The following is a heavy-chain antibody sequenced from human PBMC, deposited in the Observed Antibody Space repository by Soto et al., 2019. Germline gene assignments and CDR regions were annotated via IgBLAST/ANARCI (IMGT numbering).Heavy chain of an antibody. CDR1: GFTFSSYA. V-gene: IGHV3-23*01. D-gene: IGHD3-3*01. CDR3: ARFNQYYGFWSGYHY. Sequence: PGGSLRLSCAASGFTFSSYAMSWVRQAPGKGLEWVSAISGSGGSTYYADSVKGRFTISRDNSKNTLYLQMNSLRAEDTAVYYCARFNQYYGFWSGYHYWGQGTLVTVSS. CDR2: ISGSGGST. J-gene: IGHJ4*02.